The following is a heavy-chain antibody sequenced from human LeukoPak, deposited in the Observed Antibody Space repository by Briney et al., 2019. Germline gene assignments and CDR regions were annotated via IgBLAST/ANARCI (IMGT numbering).Heavy chain of an antibody. D-gene: IGHD4-23*01. V-gene: IGHV3-13*01. CDR2: IGTAGDT. CDR3: ARGDSMVVTPSRYYYYGMDV. CDR1: GFTFSSYD. Sequence: GGSLRLSCAASGFTFSSYDMHWVRQATGKGLEWVSAIGTAGDTYYPGSVKGRFTISRENAKNSLYLQMNSLRAGDTAVYYCARGDSMVVTPSRYYYYGMDVWGQGTTVTVSS. J-gene: IGHJ6*02.